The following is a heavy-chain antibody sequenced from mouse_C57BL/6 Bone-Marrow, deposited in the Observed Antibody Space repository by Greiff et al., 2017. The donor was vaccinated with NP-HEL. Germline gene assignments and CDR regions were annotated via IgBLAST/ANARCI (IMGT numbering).Heavy chain of an antibody. D-gene: IGHD2-1*01. CDR1: GYTFTDYY. V-gene: IGHV1-26*01. CDR2: INPNNGGT. CDR3: AKRKEYGNYHYYYAMDY. J-gene: IGHJ4*01. Sequence: EVQLQQSGPELVKPGASVKISCKASGYTFTDYYMNWVKQSHGKSLEWIGDINPNNGGTSYNQKFKGKATLTVDKSSSTAYMELRSLTSEDSAVYYCAKRKEYGNYHYYYAMDYWGQGTSVTVSS.